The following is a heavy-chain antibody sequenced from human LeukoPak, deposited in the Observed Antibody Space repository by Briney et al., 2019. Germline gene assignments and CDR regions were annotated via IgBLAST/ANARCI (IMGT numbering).Heavy chain of an antibody. V-gene: IGHV4-39*07. CDR1: GGSISSSSYY. D-gene: IGHD3-22*01. J-gene: IGHJ3*02. CDR3: AREDYDSSGNDAFGI. CDR2: IYYSGST. Sequence: ETLSLTCTVSGGSISSSSYYWGWIRQPPGKGLEWIGSIYYSGSTYYNPSLKSRVTISVDTSKNQFSLKLSSVTAADTAVYYCAREDYDSSGNDAFGIWGQGTMVTVSS.